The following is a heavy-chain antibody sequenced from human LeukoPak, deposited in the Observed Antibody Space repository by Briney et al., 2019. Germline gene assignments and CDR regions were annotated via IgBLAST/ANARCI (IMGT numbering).Heavy chain of an antibody. CDR2: ISRSSNYI. CDR3: ARDRAAVLRFLEWTPGGMDV. Sequence: PGGSLRLSCAASGFTFSTYSMNWVRQAPRKGLEWVSSISRSSNYIYYADSVKGRFTISRDNSKNTLYLQMNSLRAEDTAVYYCARDRAAVLRFLEWTPGGMDVWGQGTTVTVSS. J-gene: IGHJ6*02. CDR1: GFTFSTYS. V-gene: IGHV3-21*01. D-gene: IGHD3-3*01.